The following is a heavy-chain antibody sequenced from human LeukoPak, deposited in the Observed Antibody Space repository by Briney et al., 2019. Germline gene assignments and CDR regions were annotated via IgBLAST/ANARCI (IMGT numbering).Heavy chain of an antibody. D-gene: IGHD3-22*01. CDR2: INPNSGGT. Sequence: AASVKVSCKASGYTFTGHYMHWVRQAPGQGLEWMGWINPNSGGTNYAQEFQGRVTMTRDTSISTAYMELSRLRSDDTAVYYCAREGYYDSSGYYFGYWGQGTLVTVSS. V-gene: IGHV1-2*02. J-gene: IGHJ4*02. CDR3: AREGYYDSSGYYFGY. CDR1: GYTFTGHY.